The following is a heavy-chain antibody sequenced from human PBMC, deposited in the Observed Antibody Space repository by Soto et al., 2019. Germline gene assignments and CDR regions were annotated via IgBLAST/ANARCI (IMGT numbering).Heavy chain of an antibody. Sequence: SETLSLTCTVSGGSISSYYWSWIRQPPGKGLEWIGYIYYSGSTNYNPSLKSRVTISVDTSKNQFSLKLSSVTAADTAVYYCARQDAGYYYGSGSYYNRYNWFDPWGQGTLVTVSS. D-gene: IGHD3-10*01. V-gene: IGHV4-59*08. CDR1: GGSISSYY. CDR2: IYYSGST. J-gene: IGHJ5*02. CDR3: ARQDAGYYYGSGSYYNRYNWFDP.